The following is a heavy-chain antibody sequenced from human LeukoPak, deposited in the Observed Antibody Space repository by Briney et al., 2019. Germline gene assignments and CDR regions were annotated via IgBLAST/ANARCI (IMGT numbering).Heavy chain of an antibody. J-gene: IGHJ4*02. D-gene: IGHD2-15*01. V-gene: IGHV3-15*01. CDR1: GFTFSNAW. Sequence: PGGSLRLSCAASGFTFSNAWMSWVRQAPGRGLEWVGRIKSKTDGGTTDYAAPVKGRFTISRDVSRNTLYLQMNSLKTEDTAVCYCTTDLGEYCSGGSCYPVDYWGQGTLVTVSS. CDR3: TTDLGEYCSGGSCYPVDY. CDR2: IKSKTDGGTT.